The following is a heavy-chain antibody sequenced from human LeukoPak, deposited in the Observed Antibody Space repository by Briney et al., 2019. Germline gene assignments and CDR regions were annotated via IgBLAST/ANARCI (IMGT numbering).Heavy chain of an antibody. V-gene: IGHV4-59*01. CDR3: ARGADSSGYYSIFYFDY. CDR2: IYYSGST. Sequence: SETLSLTCTVSGGSISSYYWNWIRQPPGKGLEWIGYIYYSGSTNYNPSLKSRVTISVDTSKNQFSLKLSSVTASDTAVYYCARGADSSGYYSIFYFDYWGQGTLVTVSS. J-gene: IGHJ4*02. CDR1: GGSISSYY. D-gene: IGHD3-22*01.